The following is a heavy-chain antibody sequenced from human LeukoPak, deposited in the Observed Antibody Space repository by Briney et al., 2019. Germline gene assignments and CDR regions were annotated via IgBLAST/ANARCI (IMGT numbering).Heavy chain of an antibody. CDR2: ISYDGSNK. Sequence: PGGTLRLSCAASGFTFSSYSQHWARQAPGKGLQWVAFISYDGSNKYYADSVKGRFTISRENSKNTLYLQMNSLRAEDTAVYYCARDSRYYYMDVWGKGTTVTVSS. V-gene: IGHV3-30*07. J-gene: IGHJ6*03. CDR3: ARDSRYYYMDV. CDR1: GFTFSSYS.